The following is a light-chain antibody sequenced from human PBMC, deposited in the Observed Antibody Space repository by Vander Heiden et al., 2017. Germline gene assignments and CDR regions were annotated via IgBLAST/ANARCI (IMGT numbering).Light chain of an antibody. V-gene: IGKV3-20*01. Sequence: VLTQSPGTLSLSPGERATLSCRASQSVSNNHLAWYQQKPGQAPRLLISHASSRAACIPDRFSGSGSGTDFTLTISRLEPEDFAVYYCQHYGFSPPVTFGGGTKVAIK. J-gene: IGKJ4*01. CDR3: QHYGFSPPVT. CDR2: HAS. CDR1: QSVSNNH.